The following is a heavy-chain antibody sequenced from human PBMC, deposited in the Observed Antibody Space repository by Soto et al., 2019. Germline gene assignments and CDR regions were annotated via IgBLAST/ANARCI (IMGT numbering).Heavy chain of an antibody. Sequence: PGGSLRLSCAASGFTFSSYGMHWVRQAPGKGLEWVAVISYDGSNKYYADSVKGRFTISRDNSKNTLYLQMNSLRAEDTAVYYCAKDVGVTMVLVVWGQGTLVTVSS. CDR1: GFTFSSYG. V-gene: IGHV3-30*18. CDR3: AKDVGVTMVLVV. CDR2: ISYDGSNK. J-gene: IGHJ4*02. D-gene: IGHD3-10*01.